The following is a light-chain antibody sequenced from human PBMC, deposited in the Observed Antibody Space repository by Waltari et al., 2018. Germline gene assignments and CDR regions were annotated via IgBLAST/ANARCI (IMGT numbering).Light chain of an antibody. V-gene: IGLV1-44*01. CDR1: SSNIGAKA. J-gene: IGLJ2*01. CDR3: AAWDGSLHGVV. Sequence: QSLLTQPPSASATPGQRVTVSCSGSSSNIGAKAVNWYQQLPGTAPKLLIYNNNARPSGVPDRFSGSKSGTSASLAISGLQSEDEARYYCAAWDGSLHGVVFGGGTNLAVL. CDR2: NNN.